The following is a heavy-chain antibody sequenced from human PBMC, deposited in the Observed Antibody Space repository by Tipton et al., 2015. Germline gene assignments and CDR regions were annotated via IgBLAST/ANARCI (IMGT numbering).Heavy chain of an antibody. CDR2: ISYRGST. J-gene: IGHJ4*02. V-gene: IGHV4-59*11. Sequence: TLSLTCSVSNAFIDNHYWSWIRQPPGRGLEWIGYISYRGSTNFNPSLKSRVTISVDRSRNQFSLKVRSVTAADTAVYYCANLYVDYDYWGQGTLVTVSS. D-gene: IGHD4-17*01. CDR1: NAFIDNHY. CDR3: ANLYVDYDY.